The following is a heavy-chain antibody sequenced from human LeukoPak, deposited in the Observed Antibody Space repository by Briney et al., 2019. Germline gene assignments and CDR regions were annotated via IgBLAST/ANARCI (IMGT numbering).Heavy chain of an antibody. D-gene: IGHD3-10*01. V-gene: IGHV1-3*03. J-gene: IGHJ4*02. Sequence: GASVKVSCKASGYTFTSYATHWVRQAPGQRLEWMGWINAGNGNTKYSQEFQGRVTITRDTSASTAYMELSSLRSEDMAVYYCARTGYYGSGSYYKFDYWGQGTLVTVSS. CDR2: INAGNGNT. CDR3: ARTGYYGSGSYYKFDY. CDR1: GYTFTSYA.